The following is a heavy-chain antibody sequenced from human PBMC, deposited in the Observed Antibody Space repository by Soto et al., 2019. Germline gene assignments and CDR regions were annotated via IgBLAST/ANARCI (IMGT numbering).Heavy chain of an antibody. CDR2: SRNKANSYTT. CDR3: ARARWIYSSGWSYYIDY. CDR1: GFTFSDHY. V-gene: IGHV3-72*01. D-gene: IGHD6-19*01. J-gene: IGHJ4*02. Sequence: EVQLVESGGGLVQPGGSLRLSCAASGFTFSDHYMDWVRQAPGKGLEWVGRSRNKANSYTTEYAASVKGRFTTSRDDSKNSLHLQINSLKTEDTAVYYCARARWIYSSGWSYYIDYWGQGTLVTVSS.